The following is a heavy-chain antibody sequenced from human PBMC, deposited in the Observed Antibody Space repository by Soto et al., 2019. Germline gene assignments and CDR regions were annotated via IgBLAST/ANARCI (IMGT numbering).Heavy chain of an antibody. CDR3: AKNGGAPTAVYGMDV. CDR1: GFTFSNYG. J-gene: IGHJ6*02. Sequence: PGGSLRLSCAASGFTFSNYGMHWVRQAPGKGLEWVAVISYDGSDKYYADSVKGRFTISRDNTKNTLYLQMNSLRAEDTAVYYCAKNGGAPTAVYGMDVWGQGTTVTVSS. V-gene: IGHV3-30*18. CDR2: ISYDGSDK. D-gene: IGHD2-8*01.